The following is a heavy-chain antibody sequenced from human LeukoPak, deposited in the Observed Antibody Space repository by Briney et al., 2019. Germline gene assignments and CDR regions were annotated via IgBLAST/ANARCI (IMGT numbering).Heavy chain of an antibody. D-gene: IGHD1-1*01. Sequence: GGSLRLSCAASGFTFSNCGMHWVRQAPGKGLEWVAVIWFDGSNKYYSDSVKGRFTISRDNSKNTLYLQMNSLRTEDTAVYYCARDLTRTSNWFDPWGQGTLVTVSS. V-gene: IGHV3-33*01. CDR3: ARDLTRTSNWFDP. CDR2: IWFDGSNK. J-gene: IGHJ5*02. CDR1: GFTFSNCG.